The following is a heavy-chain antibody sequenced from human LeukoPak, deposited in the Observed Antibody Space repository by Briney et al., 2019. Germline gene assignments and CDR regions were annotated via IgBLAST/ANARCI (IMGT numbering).Heavy chain of an antibody. D-gene: IGHD6-13*01. V-gene: IGHV1-69*06. J-gene: IGHJ5*02. CDR1: GGTFSSYA. CDR3: ARDVKQQLLNWFDP. Sequence: SVKVSCKASGGTFSSYAISWVRQAPGQGLEWMGGIIPIFGTANYAQKFQGRVTITADKSTSTAYMELSSLRSEDTAVYYCARDVKQQLLNWFDPWGQGTLVTVSS. CDR2: IIPIFGTA.